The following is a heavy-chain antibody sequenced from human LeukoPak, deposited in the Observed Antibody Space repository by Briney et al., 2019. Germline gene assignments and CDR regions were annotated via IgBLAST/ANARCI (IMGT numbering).Heavy chain of an antibody. Sequence: PGGSLRLSCAASGFTVSSNYMSWVRQAPGKGLEWVSAISTSGGATIYTDSVKDRFTISRDNSKNTLYLQMNSLRAEDTAIYYCAKGGNYAPLDYWGQGTLVTVSS. D-gene: IGHD1-7*01. CDR3: AKGGNYAPLDY. V-gene: IGHV3-23*01. CDR2: ISTSGGAT. J-gene: IGHJ4*02. CDR1: GFTVSSNY.